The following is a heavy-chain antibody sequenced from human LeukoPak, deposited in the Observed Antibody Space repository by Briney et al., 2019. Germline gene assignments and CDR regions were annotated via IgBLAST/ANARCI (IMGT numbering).Heavy chain of an antibody. CDR3: ARGGSYRGYMDV. CDR1: GGSSSSGDYY. D-gene: IGHD3-16*02. J-gene: IGHJ6*03. V-gene: IGHV4-61*08. Sequence: NPPETLSLTCTVSGGSSSSGDYYWSWIRQPPGKGLEWIGYFFTSGSTNYNPSLKSRVTISVDTSKNQFSLKLSSVTAADPAVYYCARGGSYRGYMDVWGKGTTVTVSS. CDR2: FFTSGST.